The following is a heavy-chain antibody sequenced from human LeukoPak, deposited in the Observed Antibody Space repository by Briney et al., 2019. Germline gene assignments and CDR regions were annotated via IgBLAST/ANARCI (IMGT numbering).Heavy chain of an antibody. V-gene: IGHV3-53*04. D-gene: IGHD6-19*01. CDR2: IYSGGST. Sequence: PGGPLRLSCAASGFTVSSNYMSWVRQAPGKGLEWVSVIYSGGSTYYADSVKGRFTISRHISQNTLYLQMNSLRAEDTAVYYCARDRLGSGWSLFDFWGHGTLVTVSS. CDR1: GFTVSSNY. CDR3: ARDRLGSGWSLFDF. J-gene: IGHJ4*01.